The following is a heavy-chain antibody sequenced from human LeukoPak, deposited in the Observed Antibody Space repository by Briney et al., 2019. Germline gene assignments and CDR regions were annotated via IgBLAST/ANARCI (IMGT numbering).Heavy chain of an antibody. CDR1: GGSFSNYY. Sequence: SETLSLTCAVYGGSFSNYYWSWIRQPPGKGLEWIGEINDSGRTNYNPSLMSRVTVSVDTSKNQFSLRLTSVTTTDTAVYYCARRWDYGRNYYIDVWGNGATVSVSS. CDR3: ARRWDYGRNYYIDV. D-gene: IGHD4-17*01. J-gene: IGHJ6*03. V-gene: IGHV4-34*01. CDR2: INDSGRT.